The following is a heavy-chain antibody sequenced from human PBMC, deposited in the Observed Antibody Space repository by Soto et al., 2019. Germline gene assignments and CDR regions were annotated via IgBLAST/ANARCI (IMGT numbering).Heavy chain of an antibody. CDR1: GGTFSNHA. V-gene: IGHV1-69*12. CDR3: AREVAADGTFREDVFDI. D-gene: IGHD6-13*01. Sequence: QVHLVQSGAEVKKPGSSVKVSCKAPGGTFSNHAINWVRQAPGQGLEWMGRIIPIFSTTNYAQKFQGRVTMPAYESTITAYLEMSSRTHDDTAVYYCAREVAADGTFREDVFDIWGQGTLVTVSS. CDR2: IIPIFSTT. J-gene: IGHJ3*02.